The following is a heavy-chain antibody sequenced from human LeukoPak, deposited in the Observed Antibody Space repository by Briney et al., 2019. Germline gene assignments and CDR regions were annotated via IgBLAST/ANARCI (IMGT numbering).Heavy chain of an antibody. CDR1: GGSISSYY. V-gene: IGHV4-59*01. J-gene: IGHJ4*02. Sequence: PSETLSLTCTVSGGSISSYYWSWLRQPPGKGLEWLGYIYYSGSTNYNPSLKSRVTISVDTSKNQFSLKLSSGTAADTAVYYCARAATPYAKVVYWGQGTLVTVSP. CDR2: IYYSGST. CDR3: ARAATPYAKVVY. D-gene: IGHD5-24*01.